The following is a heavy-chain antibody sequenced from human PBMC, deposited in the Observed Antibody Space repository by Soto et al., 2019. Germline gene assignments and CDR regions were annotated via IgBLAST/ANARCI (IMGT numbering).Heavy chain of an antibody. CDR3: ARAQPETTTIYYFDY. CDR1: GGSFSGYY. D-gene: IGHD4-4*01. J-gene: IGHJ4*02. CDR2: INHSGST. Sequence: PSETLSLTCAVYGGSFSGYYWSWIRQPPGKGLEWIGEINHSGSTNYNPSLKSRVTISVDTSKNQFSLKLSSVTAADTAVYYCARAQPETTTIYYFDYWGQGTLVTVSS. V-gene: IGHV4-34*01.